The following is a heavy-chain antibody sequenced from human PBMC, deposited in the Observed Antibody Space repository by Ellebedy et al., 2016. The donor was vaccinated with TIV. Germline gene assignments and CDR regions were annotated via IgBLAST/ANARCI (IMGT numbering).Heavy chain of an antibody. CDR1: GGSISSYY. Sequence: MPSETLSLTCTVSGGSISSYYWSWIRQPPGKGLEWIGYVYYSGSTKYNPSLKSRVTISVDPSKNQFSLKLSSVTTADTAVYYCARVLRAGRSGDYFDYWGQGTLVTVSS. CDR2: VYYSGST. J-gene: IGHJ4*02. CDR3: ARVLRAGRSGDYFDY. V-gene: IGHV4-59*01. D-gene: IGHD1-1*01.